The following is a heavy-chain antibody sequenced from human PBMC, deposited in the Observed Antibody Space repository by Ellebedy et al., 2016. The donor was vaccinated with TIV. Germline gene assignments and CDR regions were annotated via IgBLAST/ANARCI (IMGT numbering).Heavy chain of an antibody. CDR3: AKDAMIVVVITDAFDI. Sequence: GGSLRLXXAASGFTFSSYAMSWVRQAPGKGLEWVSAISGSGGSTYYADSVKGRFTISRDNSKNTLYLQMNSLRAEDTAVYYCAKDAMIVVVITDAFDIWGQGTMVTVSS. J-gene: IGHJ3*02. CDR2: ISGSGGST. CDR1: GFTFSSYA. D-gene: IGHD3-22*01. V-gene: IGHV3-23*01.